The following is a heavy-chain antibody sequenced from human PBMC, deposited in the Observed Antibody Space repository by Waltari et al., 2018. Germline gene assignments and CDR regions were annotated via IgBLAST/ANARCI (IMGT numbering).Heavy chain of an antibody. V-gene: IGHV3-23*01. CDR1: GFAFSNYA. D-gene: IGHD3-10*01. J-gene: IGHJ6*02. Sequence: EVQLLESGGGLVQPGRSLRLSCAASGFAFSNYAMTWVRQAPGKGLEWVSSISGSGDNTYYADSVKGRFTVSRDNSKNTLFLQMNSLRAEDRAVYFCAKDLTITMVQGVIPYYGMDVWGQGTTVTVSS. CDR2: ISGSGDNT. CDR3: AKDLTITMVQGVIPYYGMDV.